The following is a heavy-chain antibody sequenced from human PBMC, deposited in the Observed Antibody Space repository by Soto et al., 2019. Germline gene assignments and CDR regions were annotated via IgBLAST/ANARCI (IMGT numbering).Heavy chain of an antibody. V-gene: IGHV4-39*01. D-gene: IGHD2-2*01. CDR2: IYYLGNT. CDR1: GGSISSGSSY. CDR3: ASRRPYCSSTSCYQYYYYMDV. Sequence: SETLSLTCTVSGGSISSGSSYWGWIRQPPGKGLEWVGSIYYLGNTYYNPSLGGRVSISVDTSKNQFSLKLSSVTAADTAVYYCASRRPYCSSTSCYQYYYYMDVWGKGTTVTVSS. J-gene: IGHJ6*03.